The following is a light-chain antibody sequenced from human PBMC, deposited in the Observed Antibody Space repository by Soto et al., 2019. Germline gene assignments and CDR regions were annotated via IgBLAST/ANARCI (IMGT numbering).Light chain of an antibody. CDR1: QSFSIY. J-gene: IGKJ4*01. V-gene: IGKV3D-15*01. Sequence: EIVLTQSPATLSVSPGERATLSCRASQSFSIYLAWYQQKPGQAPRLLIFGASSRATGIPARFSGSGSGTEFKLTISSLQPEDFVVYYCQQHGNWLPLTFGGGTKVDIK. CDR2: GAS. CDR3: QQHGNWLPLT.